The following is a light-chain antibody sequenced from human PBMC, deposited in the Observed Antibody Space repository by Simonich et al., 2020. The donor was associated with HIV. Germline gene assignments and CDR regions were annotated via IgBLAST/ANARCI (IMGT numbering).Light chain of an antibody. J-gene: IGKJ4*01. V-gene: IGKV1-NL1*01. Sequence: DIQMTQSPSSLSASVGNRVTITCRAGKDISTSLVWYQQKPGKAPKLLLYAASRLESGVPSRFSGSGSGTDYTLTISSLQPEDFAAYYCQQYYSTPTFGGGTKVEIK. CDR1: KDISTS. CDR3: QQYYSTPT. CDR2: AAS.